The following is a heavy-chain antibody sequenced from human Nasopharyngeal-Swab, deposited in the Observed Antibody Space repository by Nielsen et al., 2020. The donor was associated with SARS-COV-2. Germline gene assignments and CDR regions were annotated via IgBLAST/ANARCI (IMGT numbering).Heavy chain of an antibody. CDR3: TTLHRTGWF. Sequence: SLKISCAVSVFVFSSVWMSWVRQAPGKGLEWVGRIKRKADGGTVEYATAVRGRFSISSDDSRNTLFLQMNRLKTEDTAVYYCTTLHRTGWFWGQGTLVTVSS. J-gene: IGHJ4*02. CDR2: IKRKADGGTV. V-gene: IGHV3-15*01. D-gene: IGHD6-19*01. CDR1: VFVFSSVW.